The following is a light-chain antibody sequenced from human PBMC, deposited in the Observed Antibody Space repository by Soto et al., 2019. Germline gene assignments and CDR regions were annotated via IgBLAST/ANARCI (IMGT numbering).Light chain of an antibody. CDR3: QQANSLPFT. Sequence: DLQMTQSPSSVSAFVGDRVTITCRASQRISNYLAWFQQKPGKAPNLLIYAASSLHSGVPSRFSGTASGADFTRHVCSLQPEDFGTYYGQQANSLPFTFGPGTKV. CDR1: QRISNY. J-gene: IGKJ3*01. CDR2: AAS. V-gene: IGKV1-12*02.